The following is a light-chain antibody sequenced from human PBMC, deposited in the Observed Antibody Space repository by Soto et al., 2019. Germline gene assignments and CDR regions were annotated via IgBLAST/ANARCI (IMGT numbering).Light chain of an antibody. CDR2: DAS. J-gene: IGKJ1*01. CDR1: QSISNR. CDR3: QHYTSYSEA. V-gene: IGKV1-5*01. Sequence: SPATVSATERDGVTITCRASQSISNRLAWYQQRPGKAPKYLIYDASTLDSGAPSRFSGSGSGTEFTLTISSLQPDDFATYYCQHYTSYSEAFGQLTKVDVK.